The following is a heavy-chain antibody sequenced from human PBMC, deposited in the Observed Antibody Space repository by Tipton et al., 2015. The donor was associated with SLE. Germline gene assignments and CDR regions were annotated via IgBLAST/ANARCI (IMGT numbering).Heavy chain of an antibody. V-gene: IGHV4-30-4*01. CDR3: ARGVAGLEDAFDI. Sequence: LRLSCSVSGASIGSGDYYWTWIRQPPGKGLEWIGYIYDSGSTYYNPSLKTRVTISVDTSKNQFSLKLSSVTAADTAVYYCARGVAGLEDAFDIWGQGTMVTVSS. CDR1: GASIGSGDYY. D-gene: IGHD3-3*01. CDR2: IYDSGST. J-gene: IGHJ3*02.